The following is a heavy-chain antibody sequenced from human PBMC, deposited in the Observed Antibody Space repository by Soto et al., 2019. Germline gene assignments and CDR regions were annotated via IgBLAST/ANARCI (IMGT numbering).Heavy chain of an antibody. CDR3: ARGRHMVRGVRDWFDP. J-gene: IGHJ5*02. CDR2: INHSGST. CDR1: GGSISSYY. Sequence: PSETLCLTCTVSGGSISSYYWTWIRQPPGKGLEWIGYINHSGSTNYNPSLKSRVTISVDTSKNQFSLKLSSVTAADTAVYYCARGRHMVRGVRDWFDPWGQGTLVTVSS. D-gene: IGHD3-10*01. V-gene: IGHV4-59*12.